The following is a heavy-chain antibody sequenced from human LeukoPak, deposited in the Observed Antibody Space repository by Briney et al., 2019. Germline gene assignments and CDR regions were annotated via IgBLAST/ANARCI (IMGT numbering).Heavy chain of an antibody. Sequence: SETLSHTCTVSGGSISGYYWNWIRQPPGKGLEWIGYIHYSGTTNYNPSLKSRVTTSVDTSKNQLSLKLSSVTAAGTAVYFCAKRGRSSWYFDYWGQGTQVTVSS. CDR1: GGSISGYY. V-gene: IGHV4-59*01. CDR3: AKRGRSSWYFDY. J-gene: IGHJ4*02. D-gene: IGHD6-13*01. CDR2: IHYSGTT.